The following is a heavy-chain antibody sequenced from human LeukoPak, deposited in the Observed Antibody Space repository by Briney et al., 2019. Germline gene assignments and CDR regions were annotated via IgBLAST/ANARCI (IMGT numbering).Heavy chain of an antibody. CDR3: ARDGWGVAVLE. J-gene: IGHJ4*02. D-gene: IGHD6-19*01. V-gene: IGHV1-46*01. CDR2: INPSGGST. CDR1: GYTLTSYY. Sequence: GASVKVSCKASGYTLTSYYMHWVRQAPGQGLEWMGIINPSGGSTSYAQKFQGRVTMTRDTSTSTVYMELSSLRSEDTAVYYCARDGWGVAVLEWGQGTLVTVSS.